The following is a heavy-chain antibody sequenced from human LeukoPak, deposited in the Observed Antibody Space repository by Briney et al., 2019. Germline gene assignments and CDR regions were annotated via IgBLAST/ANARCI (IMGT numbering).Heavy chain of an antibody. Sequence: GGSLRLSCAASGFTFSSYWMHWVRQAPGKGLVWVSRINSDGSSTSYADSVKGRFTIYRDNAKNTLYLQMNSLRAEDTAVYYCARDAVRFLEWLPFPYYYYYMDVWGKGTTVTVSS. CDR3: ARDAVRFLEWLPFPYYYYYMDV. CDR2: INSDGSST. D-gene: IGHD3-3*01. V-gene: IGHV3-74*01. J-gene: IGHJ6*03. CDR1: GFTFSSYW.